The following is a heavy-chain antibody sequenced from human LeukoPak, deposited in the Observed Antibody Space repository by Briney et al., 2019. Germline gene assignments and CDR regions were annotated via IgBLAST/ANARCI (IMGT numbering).Heavy chain of an antibody. CDR2: ISYDGITE. V-gene: IGHV3-30*04. Sequence: PGGSLRLSCAASGFAFSSYAMHWVRQAPGKGLEWVAIISYDGITESYSDSVKGRFTISRDNSKNTLYLQMNSLRAEDTAVYYCASDMVRGVIITDYWGQGTLVTVSS. D-gene: IGHD3-10*01. CDR1: GFAFSSYA. J-gene: IGHJ4*02. CDR3: ASDMVRGVIITDY.